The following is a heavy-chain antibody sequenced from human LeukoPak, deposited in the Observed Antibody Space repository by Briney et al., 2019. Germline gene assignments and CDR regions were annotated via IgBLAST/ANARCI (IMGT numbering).Heavy chain of an antibody. D-gene: IGHD6-19*01. CDR2: VNQGATQK. J-gene: IGHJ3*02. CDR3: ARERYSRGPDAFDI. V-gene: IGHV3-7*01. CDR1: GFTFSSYA. Sequence: GGSLRFSCAASGFTFSSYAMHWVRQAPGKGLGWVAIVNQGATQKYYVDSVKGRFTISRDNAANSLYLQMNSLRADDTAVYYCARERYSRGPDAFDIWGQGTVVTVSS.